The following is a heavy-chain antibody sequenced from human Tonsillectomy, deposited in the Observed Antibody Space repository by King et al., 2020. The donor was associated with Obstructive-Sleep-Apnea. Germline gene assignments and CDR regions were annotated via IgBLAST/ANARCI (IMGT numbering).Heavy chain of an antibody. CDR3: VRGGYTYDY. V-gene: IGHV3-7*01. Sequence: VQLVESGGGLVQPGESLRLSCAVAGLTYSNHWMSWVRQAPGKGLEWVAKIKEDGSDKYYVVSVKGRFTISRDNAKNSLYLQMNSLRVEDTAMYYCVRGGYTYDYWGQGTLVIVSS. J-gene: IGHJ4*02. CDR1: GLTYSNHW. D-gene: IGHD5-18*01. CDR2: IKEDGSDK.